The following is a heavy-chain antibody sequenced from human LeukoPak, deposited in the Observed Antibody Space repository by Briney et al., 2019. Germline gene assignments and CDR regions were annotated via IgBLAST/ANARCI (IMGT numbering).Heavy chain of an antibody. V-gene: IGHV3-23*01. Sequence: GGTLRLSCAASGFTFSSYGMSWVRQAPGKGLEWVSSISGSGGGTFYADSVKGRFTISRDNSKNTLYLQMNSLRAEDTAVYYCARDQWLGRLAAFDIWGQGTMVTVSS. CDR2: ISGSGGGT. CDR1: GFTFSSYG. D-gene: IGHD6-19*01. J-gene: IGHJ3*02. CDR3: ARDQWLGRLAAFDI.